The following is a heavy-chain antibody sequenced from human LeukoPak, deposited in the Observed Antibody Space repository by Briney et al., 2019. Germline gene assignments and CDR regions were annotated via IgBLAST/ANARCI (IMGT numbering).Heavy chain of an antibody. V-gene: IGHV3-23*01. CDR1: GFTFNTYW. D-gene: IGHD3-10*01. J-gene: IGHJ6*03. CDR2: ISGSGGRT. Sequence: PGGSLRLSCAASGFTFNTYWMTWVRQAPGKGLEWVSAISGSGGRTYYADSVKGRFTISRDNSKNTLYLQMNSLRAEDTAVYNCAKGDFYGSGRDYYYYMDVWGKGTTVTISS. CDR3: AKGDFYGSGRDYYYYMDV.